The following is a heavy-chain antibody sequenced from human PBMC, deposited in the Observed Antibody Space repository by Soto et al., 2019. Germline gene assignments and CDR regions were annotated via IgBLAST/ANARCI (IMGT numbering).Heavy chain of an antibody. D-gene: IGHD2-15*01. CDR2: ISSSSSYI. CDR3: AREFWMGIVVAHDAFDI. Sequence: GGSLRLSCAASGFTFSSYSMNWVRQAPGKGLEWVSSISSSSSYIYYADSVKGRFTISRDNAKNSLYLQMNSLRAEDTAVYYCAREFWMGIVVAHDAFDIWGQGTMVTVSS. J-gene: IGHJ3*02. V-gene: IGHV3-21*01. CDR1: GFTFSSYS.